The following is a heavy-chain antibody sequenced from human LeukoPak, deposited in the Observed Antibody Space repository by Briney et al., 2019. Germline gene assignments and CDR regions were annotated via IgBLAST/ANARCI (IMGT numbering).Heavy chain of an antibody. CDR1: RYTFTSYY. J-gene: IGHJ3*02. V-gene: IGHV1-46*01. CDR3: ARYGFSAVWQGGWHAFDI. Sequence: ASVKVSCKASRYTFTSYYMHWVRQAPGQGLEWMGIINPTTGDTTYAQKFQGRLTMNRDMSTSTVYMQLSSLTSEDTAVFYCARYGFSAVWQGGWHAFDIWGQGTVVTVSS. D-gene: IGHD2-15*01. CDR2: INPTTGDT.